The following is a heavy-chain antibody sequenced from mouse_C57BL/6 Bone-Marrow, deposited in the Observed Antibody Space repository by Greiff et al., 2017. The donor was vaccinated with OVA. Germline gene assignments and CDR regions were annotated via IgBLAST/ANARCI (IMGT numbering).Heavy chain of an antibody. V-gene: IGHV1-64*01. CDR3: ARLSGSWFAY. CDR2: IHPNSGST. CDR1: GYTFTSYW. Sequence: QVQLKQPGAELVKPGASVKLSCKASGYTFTSYWMHWVKQRPGQGLEWIGMIHPNSGSTNYNEKFKSKATLTVDKSSSTAYMQLSSLTSEDSAVYYCARLSGSWFAYWGQGTLVTVSA. J-gene: IGHJ3*01.